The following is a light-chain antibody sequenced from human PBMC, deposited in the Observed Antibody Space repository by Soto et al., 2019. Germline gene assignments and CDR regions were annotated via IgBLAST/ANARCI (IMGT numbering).Light chain of an antibody. CDR3: GTWDSSLSAGV. Sequence: QSVLTQPPSVSAAPGQTVTISCSGSGSNIGSNYVSWYQQLPGTAPKLLIYENNKRPSGIPDRFSGSESGTSATLGITGLQTGDEADYYCGTWDSSLSAGVFGGGTKLTVL. J-gene: IGLJ3*02. CDR2: ENN. CDR1: GSNIGSNY. V-gene: IGLV1-51*01.